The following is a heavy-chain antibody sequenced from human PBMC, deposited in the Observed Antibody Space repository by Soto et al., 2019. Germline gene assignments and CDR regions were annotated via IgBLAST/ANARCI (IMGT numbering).Heavy chain of an antibody. CDR1: GFTFSSYA. V-gene: IGHV3-30-3*01. J-gene: IGHJ6*02. CDR2: ISYDGSNK. D-gene: IGHD4-17*01. CDR3: ARASTVGYYYYGMDV. Sequence: QVQLVESGGGVVQPGRSLRLSCAASGFTFSSYAMHWVRQAPGKGLEWVAVISYDGSNKYYADSVKGRFTISRDNSKNTLYLQMNRLRAEDTAVYYCARASTVGYYYYGMDVWGQGTTVTVSS.